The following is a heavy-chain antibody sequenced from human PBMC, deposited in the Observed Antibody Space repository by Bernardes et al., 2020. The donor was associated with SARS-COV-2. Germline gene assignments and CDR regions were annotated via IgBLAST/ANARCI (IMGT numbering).Heavy chain of an antibody. CDR1: GFTFSTSE. CDR2: ISFTVSTI. D-gene: IGHD3-9*01. Sequence: GGSLRLSCAVSGFTFSTSEMNWVRQAPGKGLAWVSYISFTVSTIYYADSVKGRFTISRDNAKNSLYLQMNSLRAEDTAIYYCAMRDWLHSYYYYGLDVWGQGTTVTVSA. V-gene: IGHV3-48*03. CDR3: AMRDWLHSYYYYGLDV. J-gene: IGHJ6*01.